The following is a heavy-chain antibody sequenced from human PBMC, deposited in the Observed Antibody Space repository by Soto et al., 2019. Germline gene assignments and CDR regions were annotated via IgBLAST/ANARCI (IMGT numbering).Heavy chain of an antibody. CDR3: ARHQWIDSSSWALLLDY. D-gene: IGHD6-13*01. CDR2: IYYSGST. CDR1: GGSISSYY. V-gene: IGHV4-59*08. J-gene: IGHJ4*02. Sequence: QVQLQESGPGLVKPSETLSLTCTVSGGSISSYYWSWIRQPPGKGLEWIGYIYYSGSTNYNPSLKSRVTISVDTSKNQFSLKLSSVTAADTAVYYCARHQWIDSSSWALLLDYWGQGTLVTVSS.